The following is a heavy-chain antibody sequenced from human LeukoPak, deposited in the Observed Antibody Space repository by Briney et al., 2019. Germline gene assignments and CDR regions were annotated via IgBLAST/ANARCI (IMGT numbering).Heavy chain of an antibody. CDR2: IWYDGSNK. CDR3: ARGPLHCSSTSCRGDYFDY. CDR1: GFTFSSHG. V-gene: IGHV3-33*01. Sequence: GGPLRLSCAASGFTFSSHGLHWLRQAPGKGLEWVAVIWYDGSNKYYADSVKGRFTISRDNSKNTLYLQMNSLRAEDTAVYYCARGPLHCSSTSCRGDYFDYWGQGTLVTVSS. D-gene: IGHD2-2*01. J-gene: IGHJ4*02.